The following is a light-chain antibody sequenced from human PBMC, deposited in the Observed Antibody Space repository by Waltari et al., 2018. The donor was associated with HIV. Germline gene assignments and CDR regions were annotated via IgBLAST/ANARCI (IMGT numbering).Light chain of an antibody. V-gene: IGLV1-44*01. CDR2: SNN. CDR3: AAWYDSLNGWV. Sequence: QSVLTQPPSASGTPGQRVTISCSGSSSNIGSNIVNWYQQLPGTAPKLLIYSNNQRPSGVPDRCSGSKSGTSASRAISGLQSEDEADYYWAAWYDSLNGWVFGGGTKLTVL. J-gene: IGLJ3*02. CDR1: SSNIGSNI.